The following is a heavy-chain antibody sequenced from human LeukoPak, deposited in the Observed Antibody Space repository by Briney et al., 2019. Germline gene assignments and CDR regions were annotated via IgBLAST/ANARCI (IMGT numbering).Heavy chain of an antibody. J-gene: IGHJ5*02. D-gene: IGHD3-10*01. CDR2: IGGSGGST. Sequence: GGSLRLSCAASGFTFSSYAMSWVRQAPGKGLEWVSAIGGSGGSTYYADSVKGRFTISRDNSKNTLYLQMNSLRAEDTAVYYCARDLSVLVRGVITSWGQGTLVTVSS. CDR3: ARDLSVLVRGVITS. CDR1: GFTFSSYA. V-gene: IGHV3-23*01.